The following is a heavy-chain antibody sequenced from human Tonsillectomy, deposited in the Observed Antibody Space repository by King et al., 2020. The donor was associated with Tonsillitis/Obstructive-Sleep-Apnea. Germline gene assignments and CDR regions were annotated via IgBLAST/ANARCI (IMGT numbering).Heavy chain of an antibody. CDR1: GFTFSSYE. CDR2: ISSSGSTI. V-gene: IGHV3-48*03. CDR3: ARDTAGSSWVLFDY. Sequence: VQLVESGGGLVQPGGSLRLSCAASGFTFSSYEMNWVRQAPGKGLEWVSYISSSGSTIYYADSVKGRFTISRDNAKNSLYLQMNSLRAEDTAVYYCARDTAGSSWVLFDYWGQGTLVTVSS. J-gene: IGHJ4*02. D-gene: IGHD6-13*01.